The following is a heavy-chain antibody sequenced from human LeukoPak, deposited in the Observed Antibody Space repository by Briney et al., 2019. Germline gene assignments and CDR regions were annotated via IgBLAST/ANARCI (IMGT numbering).Heavy chain of an antibody. J-gene: IGHJ6*04. CDR3: ARGRIAMVRGVLYYYYYGMDV. CDR2: IYYSGST. CDR1: GGSVSSGTYY. Sequence: PSETVSLTCTGSGGSVSSGTYYWSWIRQPPGKGLEWIGYIYYSGSTNYNASRKSRVIISVDTSKNQLSLKLSSVTAADTAVYYCARGRIAMVRGVLYYYYYGMDVWGKGTTVTVSS. D-gene: IGHD3-10*01. V-gene: IGHV4-61*01.